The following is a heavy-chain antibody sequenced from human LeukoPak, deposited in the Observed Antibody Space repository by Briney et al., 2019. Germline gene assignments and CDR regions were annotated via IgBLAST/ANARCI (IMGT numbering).Heavy chain of an antibody. V-gene: IGHV3-9*01. Sequence: PGGSLRLSCAASGFTFDDYAMHWVRQAPGKGLEWVSGISWNSGIIGYADSVKGRFTISRDNAKNSLYLQMNSLRAEDTALYYCAKDILVIAVAGTGFDYWGQGTLVTVSS. CDR1: GFTFDDYA. CDR3: AKDILVIAVAGTGFDY. CDR2: ISWNSGII. J-gene: IGHJ4*02. D-gene: IGHD6-19*01.